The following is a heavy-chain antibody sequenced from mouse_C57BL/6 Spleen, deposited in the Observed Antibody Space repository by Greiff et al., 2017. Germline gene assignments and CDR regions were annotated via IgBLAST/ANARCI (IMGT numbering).Heavy chain of an antibody. Sequence: QVQLQQPGAELVRPGSSVKLSCKASGYTFTSYWMDWVKQRPGQGLEWIGNIYPSDSETHYNQKFKDKATLTVEKSSSTAYMQLSSLTSEDSAVYYCARGRGNYLFAYWGQGTLVTVSA. CDR3: ARGRGNYLFAY. CDR2: IYPSDSET. V-gene: IGHV1-61*01. J-gene: IGHJ3*01. D-gene: IGHD2-1*01. CDR1: GYTFTSYW.